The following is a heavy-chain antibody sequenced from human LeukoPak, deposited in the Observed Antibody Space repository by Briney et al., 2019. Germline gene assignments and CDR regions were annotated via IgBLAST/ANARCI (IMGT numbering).Heavy chain of an antibody. J-gene: IGHJ4*02. V-gene: IGHV3-20*04. CDR3: ARNLMGYYDSSGYYY. CDR1: GFNFDDYG. D-gene: IGHD3-22*01. Sequence: GGSLRLSCAASGFNFDDYGMSWVRQAPGKGLEWVSGINWNGGSPGYAGSVKGRFTISRDNAKNSLYLQMNSLRAEDTALYYCARNLMGYYDSSGYYYFGQGTLVTVSS. CDR2: INWNGGSP.